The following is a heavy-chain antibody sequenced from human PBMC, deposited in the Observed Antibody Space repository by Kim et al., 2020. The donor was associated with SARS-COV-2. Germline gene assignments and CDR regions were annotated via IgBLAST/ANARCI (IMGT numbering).Heavy chain of an antibody. J-gene: IGHJ6*02. Sequence: ASVKVSCKASGYTFTSYGISWVRQAPGQGLEWMGWISAYNGNTNYAQKLQGRVTMTTDTSTSTAYMELRSLRSDDTAVYYCATNTRVTRYYYGMDVWGQGTTVTVSS. CDR3: ATNTRVTRYYYGMDV. V-gene: IGHV1-18*01. CDR2: ISAYNGNT. CDR1: GYTFTSYG. D-gene: IGHD4-17*01.